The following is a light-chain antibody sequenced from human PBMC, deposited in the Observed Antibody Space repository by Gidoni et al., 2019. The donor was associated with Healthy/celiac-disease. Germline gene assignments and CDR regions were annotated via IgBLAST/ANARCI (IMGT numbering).Light chain of an antibody. CDR1: SSDVGGYNY. CDR2: EVS. J-gene: IGLJ1*01. CDR3: SSYTSSSRV. V-gene: IGLV2-14*01. Sequence: QSALTQPASVSGSPGQSITISCTGTSSDVGGYNYVSWYQQHPGKAPKLTIYEVSNRPSGVSNRFSGSKSGNTASLTISGLQAEDEADYYCSSYTSSSRVFGTGTKVTVL.